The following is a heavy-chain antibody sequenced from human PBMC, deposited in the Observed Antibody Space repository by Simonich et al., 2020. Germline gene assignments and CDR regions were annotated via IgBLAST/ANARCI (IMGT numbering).Heavy chain of an antibody. CDR1: GYTFTGYY. CDR2: IDPNSGGK. Sequence: QVQLVQSGAEVKKPGASVKVSCKASGYTFTGYYLHWVRQAPGQGLEWMGYIDPNSGGKNYAKKLQGRANMPRAAFISTAYMERSRLRSDDKALYYCARGLLSGSYYAFDIWGQGTMVTVSS. D-gene: IGHD1-26*01. J-gene: IGHJ3*02. V-gene: IGHV1-2*02. CDR3: ARGLLSGSYYAFDI.